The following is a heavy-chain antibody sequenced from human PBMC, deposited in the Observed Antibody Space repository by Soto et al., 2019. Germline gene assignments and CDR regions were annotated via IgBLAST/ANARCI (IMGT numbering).Heavy chain of an antibody. Sequence: EVQRFESGGGWVQPGGSLRLSWAASGLTFSIYAMNGFRQAPGKGLEWVPVISGSGGRTYCADSVKGRSTISRDNTKNTLYLQMNSLRAEDTAVYYCARRTVGWYFDLWGRGTLVTVSS. V-gene: IGHV3-23*01. D-gene: IGHD4-17*01. CDR1: GLTFSIYA. CDR2: ISGSGGRT. J-gene: IGHJ2*01. CDR3: ARRTVGWYFDL.